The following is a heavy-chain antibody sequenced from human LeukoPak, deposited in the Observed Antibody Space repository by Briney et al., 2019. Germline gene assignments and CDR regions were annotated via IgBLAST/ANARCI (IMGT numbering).Heavy chain of an antibody. J-gene: IGHJ4*02. CDR3: AKDGGSYGTSLGY. CDR1: GFTCSSYG. CDR2: IRFDGSNT. Sequence: GGSLRLSSAASGFTCSSYGMHWVRQAPGKGLEWVAFIRFDGSNTYYADSVKGRFTISRDNSKNTLYLQVDSLRAEDTAMYYCAKDGGSYGTSLGYWGQGTLVTVSS. D-gene: IGHD2-15*01. V-gene: IGHV3-30*02.